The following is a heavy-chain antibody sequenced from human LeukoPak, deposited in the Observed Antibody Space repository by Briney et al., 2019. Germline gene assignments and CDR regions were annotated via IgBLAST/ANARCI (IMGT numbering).Heavy chain of an antibody. J-gene: IGHJ4*02. V-gene: IGHV3-33*01. CDR3: ARDYAHSYGQFDY. CDR2: IWYDGSNK. D-gene: IGHD2-2*01. CDR1: GFTFSSYD. Sequence: PGRSLRPSCAASGFTFSSYDMHWVRQAPGKGLERVAVIWYDGSNKYFADSVKGRFTIPRDNSKNTLFLQMNTLRAEDTALYYCARDYAHSYGQFDYWGQGTLVTVSS.